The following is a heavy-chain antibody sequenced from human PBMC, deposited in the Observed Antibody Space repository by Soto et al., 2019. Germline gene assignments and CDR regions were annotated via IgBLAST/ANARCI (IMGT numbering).Heavy chain of an antibody. CDR2: AHHSGRT. CDR3: ARSEATALAL. CDR1: GDSMSISNW. Sequence: SETLSLTCTVSGDSMSISNWWNWVRQPPGKGLEWIGEAHHSGRTNYNPSLKSRVTISVDRSQNLFSLQLTSVTAADTAVYFCARSEATALALWGQGILVTVSS. V-gene: IGHV4-4*02. J-gene: IGHJ4*02.